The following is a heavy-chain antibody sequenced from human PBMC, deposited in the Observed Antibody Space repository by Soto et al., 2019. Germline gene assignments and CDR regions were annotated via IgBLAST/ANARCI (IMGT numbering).Heavy chain of an antibody. CDR1: GGSISSYY. Sequence: SETLSLTCTVSGGSISSYYWSWIRQPPGKGLEWIGYIYYSGSTNYNPSLKSRVTISVDTSKNQFSLKLSSVTAADTAVYYCARFVGATSVFYYFDYWGQGTLVTVSS. V-gene: IGHV4-59*01. J-gene: IGHJ4*02. CDR3: ARFVGATSVFYYFDY. CDR2: IYYSGST. D-gene: IGHD1-26*01.